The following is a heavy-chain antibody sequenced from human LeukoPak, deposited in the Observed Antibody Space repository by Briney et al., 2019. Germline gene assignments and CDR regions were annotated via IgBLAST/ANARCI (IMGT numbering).Heavy chain of an antibody. CDR2: IYYSGST. Sequence: SETLSLTCTVSGGSISSYYWSWIRQPPGKGLEWIGYIYYSGSTNYNPSLKSRVTISVDTSKNQFSLRLSSVTAADTAVYYCARGYYDSSGYYDYWGQGTLVTVSS. CDR1: GGSISSYY. J-gene: IGHJ4*02. V-gene: IGHV4-59*01. D-gene: IGHD3-22*01. CDR3: ARGYYDSSGYYDY.